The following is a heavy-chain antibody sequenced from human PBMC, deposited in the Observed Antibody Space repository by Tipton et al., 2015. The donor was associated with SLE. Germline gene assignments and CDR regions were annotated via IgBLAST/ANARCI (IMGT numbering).Heavy chain of an antibody. J-gene: IGHJ5*02. CDR1: GGSISSGGYY. V-gene: IGHV4-39*07. Sequence: TLSLTCAVSGGSISSGGYYWGWIRQPPGKGLEWIGSIYYSGSTYYNPSLKSRVTISVDTPKNQFSLKLSSVTAADTAVYYCARGPLSKIDPWGQGTLVTVSS. CDR2: IYYSGST. CDR3: ARGPLSKIDP.